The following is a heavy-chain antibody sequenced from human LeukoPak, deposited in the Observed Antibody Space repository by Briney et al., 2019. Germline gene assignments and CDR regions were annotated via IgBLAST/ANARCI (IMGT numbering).Heavy chain of an antibody. Sequence: ASVKVSCKASGYTFTSYGISWVRQAPGQGLEWMGWISAYNGNTNYAQKLQGRVTMTTDTSTGTAYMELRSLRSEDTAVYYCARGAMTRGRNWFDPWGQGTLVTVSS. CDR1: GYTFTSYG. J-gene: IGHJ5*02. D-gene: IGHD3-10*01. CDR3: ARGAMTRGRNWFDP. CDR2: ISAYNGNT. V-gene: IGHV1-18*01.